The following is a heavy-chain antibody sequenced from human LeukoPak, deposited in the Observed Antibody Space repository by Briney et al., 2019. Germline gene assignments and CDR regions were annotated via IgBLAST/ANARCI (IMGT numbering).Heavy chain of an antibody. CDR2: INSSGGST. CDR3: ARGPPPYGSGTYYLDY. Sequence: ASVKVSCKASGYTFTSYYMHWVRQAPGQGLEWMGIINSSGGSTSYAQKFQARVTTTRDTSTTTVYMELSSLRSEDTAVYYCARGPPPYGSGTYYLDYWGQGTLVTVSS. J-gene: IGHJ4*02. V-gene: IGHV1-46*01. D-gene: IGHD3-10*01. CDR1: GYTFTSYY.